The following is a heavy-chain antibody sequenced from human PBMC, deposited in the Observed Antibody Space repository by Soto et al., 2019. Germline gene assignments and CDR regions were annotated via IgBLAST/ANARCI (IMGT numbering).Heavy chain of an antibody. V-gene: IGHV4-4*02. CDR1: GVSISSGNW. CDR3: ARLVYDTRLNYMYFDF. D-gene: IGHD3-10*01. J-gene: IGHJ4*02. Sequence: QVKLQESGPGLATPSGTLSLTCAVSGVSISSGNWWTWVRQSPQRGLEYIGEIFHDGTANYYPSFERRFASSVDTSKNQFSLKLTSVTAADTAIYFCARLVYDTRLNYMYFDFWGQGTLVTVSS. CDR2: IFHDGTA.